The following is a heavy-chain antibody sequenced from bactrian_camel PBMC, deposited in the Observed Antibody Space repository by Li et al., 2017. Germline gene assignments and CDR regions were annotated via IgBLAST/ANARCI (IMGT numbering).Heavy chain of an antibody. CDR3: AADRRTFCRVVTTATFGLDLATDFGS. V-gene: IGHV3S40*01. D-gene: IGHD2*01. J-gene: IGHJ6*01. CDR2: IGTGRGEP. Sequence: DVQLVESGGGLVQPGGSLRLSCAASRYTYCMGWFRQTPGKEREGVAAIGTGRGEPNYADSVKGRFTITQDNAKSTVYLQMNSLKPEDTAMYYCAADRRTFCRVVTTATFGLDLATDFGSWGQGTQVTVS. CDR1: RYTYC.